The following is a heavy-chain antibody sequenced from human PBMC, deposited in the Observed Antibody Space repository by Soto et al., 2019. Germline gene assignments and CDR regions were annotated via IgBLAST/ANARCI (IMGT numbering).Heavy chain of an antibody. V-gene: IGHV4-30-2*01. CDR1: GGSISSGGYS. Sequence: QLQLQESGSGLVKPSQTLSLTCAVSGGSISSGGYSWSWIRQPPGKGLEWIGYIYHSGSTYYNPSLKSRVTISVDRSKNQFSLKRSSVTAADTAVYYCARAIGWFGELLGGYYFDYWGQGTLVTVSS. D-gene: IGHD3-10*01. CDR3: ARAIGWFGELLGGYYFDY. CDR2: IYHSGST. J-gene: IGHJ4*02.